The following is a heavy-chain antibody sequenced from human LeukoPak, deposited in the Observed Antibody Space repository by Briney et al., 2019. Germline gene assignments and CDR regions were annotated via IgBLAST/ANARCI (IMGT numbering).Heavy chain of an antibody. J-gene: IGHJ4*02. CDR3: ARGAAASGPDGSFDY. Sequence: PVASVKVSCKASGYTFTSYDINWVRQATGQGLEWMGIINPSGGSTSYAQKFQGRVTMTRDTSTSTVYMELSSLRSEDTAVYYCARGAAASGPDGSFDYWGQGTLVTVSS. V-gene: IGHV1-46*01. CDR2: INPSGGST. D-gene: IGHD6-25*01. CDR1: GYTFTSYD.